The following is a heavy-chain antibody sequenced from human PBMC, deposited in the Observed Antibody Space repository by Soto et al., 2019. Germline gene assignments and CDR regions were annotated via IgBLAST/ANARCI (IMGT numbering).Heavy chain of an antibody. CDR2: ISGSGGST. Sequence: PGGSLRLSCAASGFTFSSYAMSWVRQAPGKGLEWVSAISGSGGSTYHADSVKGRFTISRDNSKNTLYLQMNSLRAEDTAVYYCARVTYGSGIYYYYGMDVWGQGTTVTVSS. J-gene: IGHJ6*02. CDR1: GFTFSSYA. V-gene: IGHV3-23*01. CDR3: ARVTYGSGIYYYYGMDV. D-gene: IGHD3-10*01.